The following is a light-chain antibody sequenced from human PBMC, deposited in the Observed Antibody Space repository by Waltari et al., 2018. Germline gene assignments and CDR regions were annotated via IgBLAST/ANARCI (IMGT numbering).Light chain of an antibody. CDR1: SSAVGTYDL. CDR2: DGN. J-gene: IGLJ3*02. V-gene: IGLV2-23*01. CDR3: CSFADSSASWV. Sequence: QSALTQPASVSGSPGQLITISCTGTSSAVGTYDLVSWYQQHPGKAPKLRIHDGNKRPSGFSPSFSGSKSGNTASLTISWLQAEDEADYYCCSFADSSASWVFGGGTKLTVL.